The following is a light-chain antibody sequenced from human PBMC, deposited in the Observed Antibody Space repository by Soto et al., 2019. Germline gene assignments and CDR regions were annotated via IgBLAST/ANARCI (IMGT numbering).Light chain of an antibody. V-gene: IGKV3-20*01. CDR1: QSVSSSY. Sequence: EIVLTQSPGTLSLSPGERATLSCRASQSVSSSYLAWYQQKPGQAPRLLIYGASSRDTDIPDRFSGSGSGTDFTLNISRLEPEHFAVYYCQQYGSSPVTFGGGTKVEIK. CDR2: GAS. CDR3: QQYGSSPVT. J-gene: IGKJ4*01.